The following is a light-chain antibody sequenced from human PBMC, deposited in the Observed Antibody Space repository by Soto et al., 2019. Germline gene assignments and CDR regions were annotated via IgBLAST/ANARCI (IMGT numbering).Light chain of an antibody. V-gene: IGKV1-39*01. Sequence: DIVMTQSPASLSFSAGDRVTITCRASQSISSYLAWYQQKPGKAPKFLIYAASIRESGIPSRFTGSGSGTDFTLTISSLEPEDFAVYYCQQRNNWRVTFGGGTKV. J-gene: IGKJ4*01. CDR3: QQRNNWRVT. CDR1: QSISSY. CDR2: AAS.